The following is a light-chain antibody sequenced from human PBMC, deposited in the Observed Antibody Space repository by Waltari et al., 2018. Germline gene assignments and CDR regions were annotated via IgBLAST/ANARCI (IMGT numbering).Light chain of an antibody. J-gene: IGLJ2*01. CDR2: RNN. Sequence: QSVLTQPPSASGTPGQRVTISCSGSSSNIGSNPVYWYQQLPGMAPTLLIYRNNPRPSGVPARFSGSKSGTSASLAISGLRSEDEAHYYCAAWDDSLEEVFGGGTKLTVL. V-gene: IGLV1-47*01. CDR3: AAWDDSLEEV. CDR1: SSNIGSNP.